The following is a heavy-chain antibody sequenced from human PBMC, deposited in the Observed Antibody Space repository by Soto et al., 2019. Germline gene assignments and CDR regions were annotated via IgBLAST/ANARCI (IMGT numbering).Heavy chain of an antibody. Sequence: PGGSLRLSCAASGFPFGDHAMHWVRQAPGKGLEWVSAITGRGDTTYYADSVKCRFTVSRDNSKNTLFLQMMSLRAEDTAVYYCAKDLYVQPPSEWFDPWGQGTVVTVSA. CDR1: GFPFGDHA. CDR2: ITGRGDTT. CDR3: AKDLYVQPPSEWFDP. V-gene: IGHV3-23*01. D-gene: IGHD3-10*02. J-gene: IGHJ5*02.